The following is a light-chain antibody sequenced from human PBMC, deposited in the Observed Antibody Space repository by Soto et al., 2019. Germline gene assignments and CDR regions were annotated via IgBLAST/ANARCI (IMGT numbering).Light chain of an antibody. CDR2: DAS. CDR3: QQYNSDADT. J-gene: IGKJ2*01. CDR1: QTVGRY. V-gene: IGKV3-11*01. Sequence: DIVLTQSPATLSLSPGDRVTLSCRASQTVGRYLSWYQHSPGQGPRLLVYDASNRATGVPARFSGSGSETDFTLTISSLEPEDFAVYYCQQYNSDADTFGQGTKLEMK.